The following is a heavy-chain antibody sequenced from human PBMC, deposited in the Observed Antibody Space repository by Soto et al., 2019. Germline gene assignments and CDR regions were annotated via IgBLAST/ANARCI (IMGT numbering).Heavy chain of an antibody. J-gene: IGHJ6*04. CDR3: ARARKGSGSDYYYHYGMDV. CDR1: GGSFSDYY. CDR2: INHSGST. D-gene: IGHD3-3*01. V-gene: IGHV4-34*01. Sequence: SETLSLTCSVYGGSFSDYYWSWIRQPPGKGLEWIGEINHSGSTNYNPSLKSRVTISVHTSKNQFSLKLSSVTAADTAVYYCARARKGSGSDYYYHYGMDVWGKGTTVTVSS.